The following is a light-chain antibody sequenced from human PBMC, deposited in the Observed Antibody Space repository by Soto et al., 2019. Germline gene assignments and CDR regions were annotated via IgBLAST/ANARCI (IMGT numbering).Light chain of an antibody. CDR1: QTISSW. CDR2: KAS. CDR3: QHYNSYSEA. Sequence: IHMPKSPSTLSACVGDRVTITCRASQTISSWLAWYQQKPGKAPKLLIYKASTLKSGVPSRFSGSGSGTEFTLTISSLQPDDFSTYYCQHYNSYSEAFGQGTKVDIK. V-gene: IGKV1-5*03. J-gene: IGKJ1*01.